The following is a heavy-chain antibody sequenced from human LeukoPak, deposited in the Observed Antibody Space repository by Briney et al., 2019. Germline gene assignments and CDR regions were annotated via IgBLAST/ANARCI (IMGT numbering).Heavy chain of an antibody. V-gene: IGHV4-30-2*01. D-gene: IGHD1-26*01. J-gene: IGHJ4*02. CDR3: ARDSGSYTFDY. CDR2: IYHSGST. CDR1: GGSISSGGYS. Sequence: SETLSLTCAVSGGSISSGGYSWSWIRQPPGEGLEWIGYIYHSGSTNYNPSLKSRVTISVDTSKNQFSLKVSSVTAADTAVYYCARDSGSYTFDYWGQGTLVTVSS.